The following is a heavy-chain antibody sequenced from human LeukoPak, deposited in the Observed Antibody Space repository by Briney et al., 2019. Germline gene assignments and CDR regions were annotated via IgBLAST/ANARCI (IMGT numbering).Heavy chain of an antibody. CDR1: GGSISSSNW. V-gene: IGHV4-4*02. CDR3: ARAKKYCSSTSCYAGGRFDP. Sequence: SGTLSLTCAVSGGSISSSNWWSWVRQPPGKGLEWIGEIYHRGSTNYNPSLKSRVTISVDKSKNQFSLKLSSVTAADTAVYYCARAKKYCSSTSCYAGGRFDPWGQGTLVTVSS. J-gene: IGHJ5*02. D-gene: IGHD2-2*01. CDR2: IYHRGST.